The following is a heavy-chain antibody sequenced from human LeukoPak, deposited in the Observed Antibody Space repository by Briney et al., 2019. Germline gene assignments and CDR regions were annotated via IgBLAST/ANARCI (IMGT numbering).Heavy chain of an antibody. V-gene: IGHV3-21*01. CDR2: ISSSSSYI. CDR3: ARDLGLRDWAAFDI. D-gene: IGHD3-16*01. Sequence: PGGSLRLSCAASGFTFSSYSMNWVRQAPGKGLEWVSSISSSSSYIYYADSAKGRFTISRDNAKNSLYLQMNSLRAEDTAVYYCARDLGLRDWAAFDIWGQGTMVTVSS. CDR1: GFTFSSYS. J-gene: IGHJ3*02.